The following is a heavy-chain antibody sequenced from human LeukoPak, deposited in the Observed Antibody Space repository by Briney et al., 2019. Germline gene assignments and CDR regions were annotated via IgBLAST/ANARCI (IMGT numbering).Heavy chain of an antibody. V-gene: IGHV4-30-4*01. D-gene: IGHD3-10*01. CDR3: ARDRVRGVISPDAFDI. CDR2: IYYSGST. CDR1: GGSISSGDYY. Sequence: SETLSLTCTVSGGSISSGDYYWSWIRQPPGKGLEWIGYIYYSGSTYYNPSLKSRVTISVDTSKNQFSLKLSSVTAADTAVYYCARDRVRGVISPDAFDIWGQGTMVTVSS. J-gene: IGHJ3*02.